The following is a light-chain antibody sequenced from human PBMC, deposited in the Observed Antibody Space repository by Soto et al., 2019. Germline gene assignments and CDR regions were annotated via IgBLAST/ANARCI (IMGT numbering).Light chain of an antibody. CDR1: QSVSSTF. J-gene: IGKJ1*01. Sequence: IVVTHSPGTLSLSPGGRATLSCRSSQSVSSTFLAWYQQKPGQAPRLLIYGASNRATGIPVRFSGSGSGTDYTLTITNLEPEDVAIYYSQHRSNWLWTFGQGTKADIK. CDR2: GAS. V-gene: IGKV3D-20*02. CDR3: QHRSNWLWT.